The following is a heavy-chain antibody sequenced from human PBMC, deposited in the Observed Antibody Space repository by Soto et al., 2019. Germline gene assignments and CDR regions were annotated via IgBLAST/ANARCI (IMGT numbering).Heavy chain of an antibody. Sequence: QITLKESGPTLVKPTQTLTLTCTFSGFSLSTSGVGVGWIRQPPGKALEWLALIYWDDDKRYSPSLKSRLTITNDTSKNQVVLTMSNMDPVDTATYYCGHRPYCGGDCYSFGYWGQGTLVTVSS. CDR1: GFSLSTSGVG. D-gene: IGHD2-21*02. J-gene: IGHJ4*02. V-gene: IGHV2-5*02. CDR2: IYWDDDK. CDR3: GHRPYCGGDCYSFGY.